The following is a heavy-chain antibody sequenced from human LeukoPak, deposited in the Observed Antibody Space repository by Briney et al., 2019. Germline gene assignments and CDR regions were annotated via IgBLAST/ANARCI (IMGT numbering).Heavy chain of an antibody. CDR1: GFTFSSYG. CDR2: ISYDGSNK. D-gene: IGHD2-15*01. J-gene: IGHJ4*02. Sequence: GGSLRLSCAASGFTFSSYGMHWVRQAPGKGLEWVAVISYDGSNKYYADSVKGRFTISRDNSKNTLYLQMNSLRAEDTAVYYCAKDPLPLYCSGGSCYSGAYFDYWGQGTLVTVSS. V-gene: IGHV3-30*18. CDR3: AKDPLPLYCSGGSCYSGAYFDY.